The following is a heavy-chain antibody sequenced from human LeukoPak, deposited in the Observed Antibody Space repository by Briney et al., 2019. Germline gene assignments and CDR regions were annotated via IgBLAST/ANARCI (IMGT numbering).Heavy chain of an antibody. V-gene: IGHV4-59*01. CDR2: IYYSGST. J-gene: IGHJ3*02. CDR3: ASYCSGGSCYSDAFDI. CDR1: GGSISSYY. D-gene: IGHD2-15*01. Sequence: SETLSLTCTVSGGSISSYYWSWIRQPPGKGLEWIGYIYYSGSTNYNPSHKSRVTISVDTSKNQFSLKLSSVTAADTAVYYCASYCSGGSCYSDAFDIWGQGTMVTVSS.